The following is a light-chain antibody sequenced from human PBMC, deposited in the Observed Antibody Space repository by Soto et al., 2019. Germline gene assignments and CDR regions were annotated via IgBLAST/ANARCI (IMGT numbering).Light chain of an antibody. CDR2: EVT. CDR1: SSDVGSYNS. CDR3: SSYAGNFVV. V-gene: IGLV2-8*01. Sequence: QSALTQPPSASGSPGQSVSISCTGASSDVGSYNSVSWYQQFPGKAPKLIIYEVTNRPAGVPDRFSGSKSANTASLTVSGLEAEDEADYFCSSYAGNFVVFGAGTKLTVL. J-gene: IGLJ2*01.